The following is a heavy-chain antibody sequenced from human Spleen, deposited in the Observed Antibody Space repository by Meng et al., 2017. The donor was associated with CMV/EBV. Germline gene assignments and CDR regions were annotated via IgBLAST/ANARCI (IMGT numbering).Heavy chain of an antibody. Sequence: CKASGYTFTDYMMHWLRQAPGQGPEWVGWINPHSGGTRSAQKFQGRVTMTRDTSVSTAYMELSRLSSDDTAVYYCATIGGVYHDFWNYWGRGTLVTVSS. J-gene: IGHJ4*02. CDR2: INPHSGGT. V-gene: IGHV1-2*02. CDR3: ATIGGVYHDFWNY. CDR1: GYTFTDYM. D-gene: IGHD3-3*01.